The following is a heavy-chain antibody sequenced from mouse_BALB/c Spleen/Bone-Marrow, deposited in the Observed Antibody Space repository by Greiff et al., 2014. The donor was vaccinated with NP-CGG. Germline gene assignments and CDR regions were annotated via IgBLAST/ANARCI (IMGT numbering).Heavy chain of an antibody. CDR2: ISAYSGNT. Sequence: QVQLKESGPELVRPGVSVKISCKGSGYTFTDYATHWVKQSHAKSLEWIGVISAYSGNTNYYQKFKGKATMTVDKSSSTAYMELARLTSEDSAIYYCARGSMITTDWFAYWGQGTLVTVSA. CDR1: GYTFTDYA. CDR3: ARGSMITTDWFAY. D-gene: IGHD2-4*01. J-gene: IGHJ3*01. V-gene: IGHV1-67*01.